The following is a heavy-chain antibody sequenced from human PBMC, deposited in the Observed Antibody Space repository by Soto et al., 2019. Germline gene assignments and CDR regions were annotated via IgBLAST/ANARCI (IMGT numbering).Heavy chain of an antibody. J-gene: IGHJ6*02. V-gene: IGHV3-23*01. CDR3: AKDTYGTDV. Sequence: GGSLRLSCAASGFTFSSYAINWVRQAPGKGLEWVSAISGGGGSSTYYADSVKGRFTISRDNSKNTLYLQMNSLRAEDTAIYYCAKDTYGTDVWGQGTTVTVSS. CDR1: GFTFSSYA. CDR2: ISGGGGSST.